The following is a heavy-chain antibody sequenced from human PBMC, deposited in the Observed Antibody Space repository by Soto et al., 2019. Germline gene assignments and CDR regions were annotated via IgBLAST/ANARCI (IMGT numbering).Heavy chain of an antibody. J-gene: IGHJ4*02. D-gene: IGHD2-21*01. Sequence: ASVKVSCKASGYTFSDYYIHWVRQAPGQGLDWMGWINPNSGGTRFEQKFQGRVTMTRDTTFGTAYMELSSLTSDDTAVYYCARELYSCGAECPYYMDYWGQGTPVTVSS. CDR2: INPNSGGT. CDR3: ARELYSCGAECPYYMDY. CDR1: GYTFSDYY. V-gene: IGHV1-2*02.